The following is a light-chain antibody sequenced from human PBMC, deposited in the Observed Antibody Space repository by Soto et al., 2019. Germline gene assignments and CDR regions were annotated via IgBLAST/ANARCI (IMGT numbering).Light chain of an antibody. CDR3: QQYGSSPLFT. Sequence: EIVLTPSPGTLSLSPGERATLSCRASQSVSSSYLAWYQHKPGQAPRLLIYGASSRATGIPERFSGSGSGTDFTLTISRLEPEDFAVYYCQQYGSSPLFTFGGGTKVDIK. J-gene: IGKJ4*01. CDR1: QSVSSSY. CDR2: GAS. V-gene: IGKV3-20*01.